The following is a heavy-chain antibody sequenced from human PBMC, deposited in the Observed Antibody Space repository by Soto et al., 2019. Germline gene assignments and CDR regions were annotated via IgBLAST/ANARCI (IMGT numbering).Heavy chain of an antibody. J-gene: IGHJ4*02. CDR3: AKSAMVRGVIIH. CDR2: ISGSGGST. D-gene: IGHD3-10*01. CDR1: GFTFDDYA. Sequence: GGSLRLSCAASGFTFDDYAMHWVRQAPGKGLEWVSGISGSGGSTYYADSVKGRFTISRDNSKNTLYLQMNSLRAEDTAVYYCAKSAMVRGVIIHWGQGTLVTVSS. V-gene: IGHV3-23*01.